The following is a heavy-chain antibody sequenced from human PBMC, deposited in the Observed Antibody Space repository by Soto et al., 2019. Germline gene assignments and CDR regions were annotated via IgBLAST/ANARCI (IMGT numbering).Heavy chain of an antibody. Sequence: GGSLRLSCAASGFTVSSYYMSWVRQAPGKGLDWVSLIYSGGSTYYADSVKGRFTISRDNSKNTLYLQMNSLRAEDTAVYYCARAYSNHVMDVWGQGTTVTVS. CDR3: ARAYSNHVMDV. CDR1: GFTVSSYY. D-gene: IGHD4-4*01. CDR2: IYSGGST. J-gene: IGHJ6*02. V-gene: IGHV3-53*01.